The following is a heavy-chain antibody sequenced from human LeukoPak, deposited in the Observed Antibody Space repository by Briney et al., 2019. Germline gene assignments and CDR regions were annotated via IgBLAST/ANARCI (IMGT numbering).Heavy chain of an antibody. Sequence: SETLSLTCAVYGGSFSGYYWSWIRQPPGKGLEWIGEINHSGSTNYNPSLKSRVTISVDTSKNQFSLKLSSVTAADTAVFYCARGRWSYYAFDIWGQGTMVTVSS. CDR1: GGSFSGYY. D-gene: IGHD1-26*01. CDR2: INHSGST. J-gene: IGHJ3*02. V-gene: IGHV4-34*01. CDR3: ARGRWSYYAFDI.